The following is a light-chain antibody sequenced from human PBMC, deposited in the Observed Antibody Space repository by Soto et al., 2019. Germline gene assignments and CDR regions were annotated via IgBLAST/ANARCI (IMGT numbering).Light chain of an antibody. CDR2: LNRDGSH. V-gene: IGLV4-69*01. J-gene: IGLJ2*01. CDR3: QTWGTGIVI. Sequence: QPVLTQSPSASASLGASVKVTCTLSSGHSNYAIAWHQQQPEKGPRYLMKLNRDGSHSKGDGIPNRFSGSSSGAERYLTISSLQSEDEADYYCQTWGTGIVIFGGGTKVTVL. CDR1: SGHSNYA.